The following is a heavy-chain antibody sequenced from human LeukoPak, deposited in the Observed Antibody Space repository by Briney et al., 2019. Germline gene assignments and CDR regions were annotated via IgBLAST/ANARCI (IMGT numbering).Heavy chain of an antibody. CDR2: VYYSGRT. CDR1: GYTISSGYS. D-gene: IGHD2-15*01. CDR3: ARQGSAYYFDF. J-gene: IGHJ4*02. Sequence: KSSETLSLTCTVSGYTISSGYSWGWIRQPPGKELQWIASVYYSGRTNYSPSLKSRVTISVDTSEKQFSLQLNSVTAADTAVYYCARQGSAYYFDFWGQGLLVTVSS. V-gene: IGHV4-38-2*02.